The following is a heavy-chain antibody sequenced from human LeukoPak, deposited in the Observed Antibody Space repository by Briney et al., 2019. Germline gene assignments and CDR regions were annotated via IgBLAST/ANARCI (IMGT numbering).Heavy chain of an antibody. CDR3: ARDSGLLGYCSGGSCAQPNWFDP. J-gene: IGHJ5*02. CDR1: GGTFSSYA. D-gene: IGHD2-15*01. Sequence: SVKVSCKASGGTFSSYAISWERQAPGQGLEWMGGIIPIFGTANYAQKFQGRVTITADESTSTAYMGLSSLRSEDTAVYYCARDSGLLGYCSGGSCAQPNWFDPWGQGTLVTVSS. CDR2: IIPIFGTA. V-gene: IGHV1-69*13.